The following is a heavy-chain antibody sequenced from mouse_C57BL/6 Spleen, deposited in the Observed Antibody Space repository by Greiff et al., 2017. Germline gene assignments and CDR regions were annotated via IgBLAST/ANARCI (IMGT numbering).Heavy chain of an antibody. Sequence: EVKVEESGEGLVKPGGSLKLSCAASGFTFSSYAMSWVRQTPEKRLEWVAYISSGGDYIYYADTVKGRFTISRDNARNTLYLQMSSLKSEDTAMYYCLLTGNFPYYAMDYWGQGTSVTVSS. V-gene: IGHV5S21*01. J-gene: IGHJ4*01. D-gene: IGHD4-1*01. CDR1: GFTFSSYA. CDR3: LLTGNFPYYAMDY. CDR2: ISSGGDYI.